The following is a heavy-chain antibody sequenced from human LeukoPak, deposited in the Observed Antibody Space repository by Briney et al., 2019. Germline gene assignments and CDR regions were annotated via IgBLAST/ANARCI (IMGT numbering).Heavy chain of an antibody. CDR3: AKAPITMVRGVMPYYMDV. CDR1: GFTFDDYA. CDR2: ISGDGGST. D-gene: IGHD3-10*01. J-gene: IGHJ6*03. V-gene: IGHV3-43*02. Sequence: PGGSLRLSCAASGFTFDDYAMHWVRQAPGKGLEWVPLISGDGGSTYYADSVKGRFTISRDNSKNSLYLQMNSLRTEDTALYYCAKAPITMVRGVMPYYMDVWGKGTTVTVSS.